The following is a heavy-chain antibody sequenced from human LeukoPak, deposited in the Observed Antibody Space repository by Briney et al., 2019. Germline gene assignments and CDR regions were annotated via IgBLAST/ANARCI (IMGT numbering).Heavy chain of an antibody. CDR1: GYTFIDYY. Sequence: GASVKVSCKASGYTFIDYYMHWVRQAPGQGLEWMGWINPNSGGTNHDQKFQGRVTMTSDTSITTAYMELSRLRSDDTAVYYCARGLTYYYDSSGPVDYWGQGTLVTVFS. J-gene: IGHJ4*02. CDR2: INPNSGGT. V-gene: IGHV1-2*02. CDR3: ARGLTYYYDSSGPVDY. D-gene: IGHD3-22*01.